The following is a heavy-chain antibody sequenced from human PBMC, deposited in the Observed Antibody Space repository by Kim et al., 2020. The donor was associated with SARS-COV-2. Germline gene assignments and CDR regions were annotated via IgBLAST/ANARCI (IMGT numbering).Heavy chain of an antibody. V-gene: IGHV3-33*01. J-gene: IGHJ2*01. CDR2: IWYDGSNK. D-gene: IGHD6-19*01. CDR1: GFTFSSYG. CDR3: ARTETGYSSGWYRDPSYFDL. Sequence: GGSLRLSCAASGFTFSSYGMHWVRQAPGKGLEWVAVIWYDGSNKYYADSVKGRFTISRDNSKNTLYLQMNSLRAEDTAVYYCARTETGYSSGWYRDPSYFDLWGRGTLVTVSS.